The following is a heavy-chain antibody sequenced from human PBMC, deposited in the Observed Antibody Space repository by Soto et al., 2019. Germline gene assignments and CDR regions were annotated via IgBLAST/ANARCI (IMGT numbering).Heavy chain of an antibody. CDR1: GGTFSSYT. J-gene: IGHJ5*02. D-gene: IGHD4-17*01. CDR2: IIPIFGTA. V-gene: IGHV1-69*13. CDR3: ARDTSEFRYYGGNSGWFDP. Sequence: GASVKVSCKASGGTFSSYTISWVRQAPGQGLEWMGGIIPIFGTANYAQKFQGRVTITADESTSTAYMELSSLRSEDTAVYYCARDTSEFRYYGGNSGWFDPWGQGTLVTVSS.